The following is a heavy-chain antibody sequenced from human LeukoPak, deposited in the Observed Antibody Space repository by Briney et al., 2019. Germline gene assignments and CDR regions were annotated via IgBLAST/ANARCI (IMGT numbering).Heavy chain of an antibody. Sequence: GGSLRLSCAASGFSISNDWMSWVRQAPGKGLEWVARVKSRSAGETTDYAAPVKGRFTISSDDSKNTLYLQMNSLKTEDTAVYYCTLIQGWGSGSYYRDFWGPGTLVTVSS. CDR2: VKSRSAGETT. CDR3: TLIQGWGSGSYYRDF. CDR1: GFSISNDW. J-gene: IGHJ4*02. D-gene: IGHD3-10*01. V-gene: IGHV3-15*01.